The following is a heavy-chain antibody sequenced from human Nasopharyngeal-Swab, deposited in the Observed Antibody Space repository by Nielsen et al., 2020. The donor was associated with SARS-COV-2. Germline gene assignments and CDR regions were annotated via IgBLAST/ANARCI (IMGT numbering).Heavy chain of an antibody. Sequence: SETLSLTCTVSGGSVSSGSYYWSWIRQPPGKGLEWIGYTYYSGSTNYNPSLKSRVTISVDTSKNQFSLKLSSVTAADTAVYYCAREPDTMIAVSPDAFDIWGQGTMVTVSS. V-gene: IGHV4-61*01. D-gene: IGHD3-22*01. CDR3: AREPDTMIAVSPDAFDI. CDR1: GGSVSSGSYY. CDR2: TYYSGST. J-gene: IGHJ3*02.